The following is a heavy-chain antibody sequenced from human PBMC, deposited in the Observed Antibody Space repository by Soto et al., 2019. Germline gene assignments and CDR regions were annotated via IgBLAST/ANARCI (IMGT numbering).Heavy chain of an antibody. J-gene: IGHJ5*02. CDR3: ARAVVFYDYVWGSYRATSNWFDP. V-gene: IGHV4-34*01. CDR2: INHSGST. CDR1: GGSFSGYY. Sequence: SETLSLTCAVYGGSFSGYYWSWIRQPPGKGLEWIGEINHSGSTNYNPSLKSRVTISVDTSKNQFSLKLSSVTAADTAVYYCARAVVFYDYVWGSYRATSNWFDPWGQGTLVTVSS. D-gene: IGHD3-16*01.